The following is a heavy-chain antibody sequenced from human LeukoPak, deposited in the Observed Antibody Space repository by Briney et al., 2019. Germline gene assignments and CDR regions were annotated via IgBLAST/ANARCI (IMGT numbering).Heavy chain of an antibody. V-gene: IGHV4-39*01. CDR1: AGSISTSHPY. Sequence: SETLSLTSTVSAGSISTSHPYWGWIRQPPGKGLQWVGSILYSGATYYNPSLESRVTISLDPSKTLLSLKLASVTASDTAVYFCARHLSGKKDFWGQGALVTVSS. J-gene: IGHJ4*02. CDR2: ILYSGAT. D-gene: IGHD3-10*01. CDR3: ARHLSGKKDF.